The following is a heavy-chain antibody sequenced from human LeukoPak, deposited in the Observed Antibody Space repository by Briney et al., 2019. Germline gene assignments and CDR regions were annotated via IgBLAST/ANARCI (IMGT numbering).Heavy chain of an antibody. Sequence: SETLSLTCTVSGYSISSGYYWGWIRQPPGKGLEWIGSVYYTGSTDYNSSLKSRVTISVDTSKNQFSLRLSSVTAADTAVYYCARRYCTGGTCYSDRGAFDIWGQGTLVTVSS. CDR1: GYSISSGYY. CDR3: ARRYCTGGTCYSDRGAFDI. V-gene: IGHV4-38-2*02. J-gene: IGHJ4*02. CDR2: VYYTGST. D-gene: IGHD2-15*01.